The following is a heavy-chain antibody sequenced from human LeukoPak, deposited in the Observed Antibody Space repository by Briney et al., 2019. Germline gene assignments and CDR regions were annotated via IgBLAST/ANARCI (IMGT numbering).Heavy chain of an antibody. V-gene: IGHV3-38-3*01. J-gene: IGHJ5*02. CDR1: GGSISSSSYY. D-gene: IGHD3-22*01. CDR2: ISGGST. Sequence: ETLSLTCTVSGGSISSSSYYWGWIRQAPGKGLEWVSSISGGSTYYADSRKGRFTISRDNSKNTLHLQMNSLRAEDTAVYYCKKEPRGVVVITPDWFDPWGQGTLVTVSS. CDR3: KKEPRGVVVITPDWFDP.